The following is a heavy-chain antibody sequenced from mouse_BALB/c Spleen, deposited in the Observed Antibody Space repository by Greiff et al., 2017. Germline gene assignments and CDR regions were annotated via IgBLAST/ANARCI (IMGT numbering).Heavy chain of an antibody. D-gene: IGHD2-10*01. CDR1: GFAFSSYD. CDR3: ARQGAYYGNYVADY. CDR2: ISSGGGST. Sequence: EVKLMESGGGLVKPGGSLKLSCAASGFAFSSYDMSWVRQTPEKRLEWVAYISSGGGSTYYPDTVKGRFTISRDNAKNTLYLQMSSLKSEDTAMYYCARQGAYYGNYVADYWGQGTTLTVSS. J-gene: IGHJ2*01. V-gene: IGHV5-12-1*01.